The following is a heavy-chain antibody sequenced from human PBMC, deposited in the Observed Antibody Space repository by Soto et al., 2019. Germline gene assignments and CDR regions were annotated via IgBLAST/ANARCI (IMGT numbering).Heavy chain of an antibody. Sequence: GGSLRLSCAASGFTFSSYWMSWVRQAPGKGLEWVANIKQDGSEKYYVDSVKGRFTISRDNAKNPLYLQMNSLRAEDTAVYYCARDNPLRYFDRSHGMDVWGQGTTVTVSS. V-gene: IGHV3-7*01. D-gene: IGHD3-9*01. CDR1: GFTFSSYW. CDR2: IKQDGSEK. J-gene: IGHJ6*02. CDR3: ARDNPLRYFDRSHGMDV.